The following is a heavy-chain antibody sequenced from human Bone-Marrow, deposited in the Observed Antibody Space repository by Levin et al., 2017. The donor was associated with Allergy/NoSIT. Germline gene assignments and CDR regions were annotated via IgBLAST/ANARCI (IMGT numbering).Heavy chain of an antibody. CDR2: IIPMFGAA. CDR1: GGTFNRYG. Sequence: SVKVSCKASGGTFNRYGISWVRQAPGQGLEWMGGIIPMFGAATYAQKFQGGVTITADASTSTVYMELSSLRSEDTAVYYCTRTPAMMVEYYFDLWGQGTLLTVSS. D-gene: IGHD3-22*01. V-gene: IGHV1-69*13. CDR3: TRTPAMMVEYYFDL. J-gene: IGHJ4*02.